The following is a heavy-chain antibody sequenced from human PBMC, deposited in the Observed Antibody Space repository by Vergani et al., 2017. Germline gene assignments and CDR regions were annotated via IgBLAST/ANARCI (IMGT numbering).Heavy chain of an antibody. D-gene: IGHD3-22*01. CDR3: AKATRKTPPKVVVIPEYFNY. Sequence: EVQLLESGGGLVQPGGSLRLSCAASGFTFSSYAMSWVRQAPGKGLEWVPAISGSGGSTYYADSVKGRFTISRDNSKNTLYLQMNSLRAEDTAVYYCAKATRKTPPKVVVIPEYFNYWGQGTLVTVSS. CDR2: ISGSGGST. CDR1: GFTFSSYA. J-gene: IGHJ4*02. V-gene: IGHV3-23*01.